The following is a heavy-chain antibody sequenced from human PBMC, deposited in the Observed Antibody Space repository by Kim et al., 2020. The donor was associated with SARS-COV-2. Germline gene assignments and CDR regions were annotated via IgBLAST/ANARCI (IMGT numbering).Heavy chain of an antibody. CDR3: ARGPGGSS. Sequence: GVSLRLSCAASGFTVSSNYMYWVRQAPGKGLEWVSIIFSDGRTFYTDSVKGRFTISTDNSRNTQYLQMNSLRAEDTAEYYCARGPGGSSWGQGTLVTVSS. CDR2: IFSDGRT. J-gene: IGHJ4*02. CDR1: GFTVSSNY. D-gene: IGHD6-13*01. V-gene: IGHV3-66*01.